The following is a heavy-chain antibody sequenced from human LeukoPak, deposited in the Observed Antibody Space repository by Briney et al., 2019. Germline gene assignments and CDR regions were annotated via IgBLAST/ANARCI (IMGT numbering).Heavy chain of an antibody. V-gene: IGHV1-2*02. Sequence: GASVKVSCKASGYTFTGYYMHWVRQAPGQGLEWMGWINPNSGGTNYAQKFQGRVTMTRDTSISTAYMELSRLRSDDTAVYYCARVVTVVTPSWFDPWGQGTLVTVSS. J-gene: IGHJ5*02. CDR3: ARVVTVVTPSWFDP. CDR2: INPNSGGT. CDR1: GYTFTGYY. D-gene: IGHD4-23*01.